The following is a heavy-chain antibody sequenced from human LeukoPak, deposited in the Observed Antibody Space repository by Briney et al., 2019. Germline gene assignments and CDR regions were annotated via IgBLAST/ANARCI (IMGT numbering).Heavy chain of an antibody. CDR2: INPNSGGT. J-gene: IGHJ6*02. D-gene: IGHD1-26*01. CDR1: GYTFTGYY. Sequence: ASVKVSCKASGYTFTGYYMHWVRQAPGQGLEWMGWINPNSGGTNYAQKFQGRVTMTRDTSISTAYMKLSRLRSDDTAVYYCARVGWELLPLYYYYYYGMDVWGQGTTVTVSS. V-gene: IGHV1-2*02. CDR3: ARVGWELLPLYYYYYYGMDV.